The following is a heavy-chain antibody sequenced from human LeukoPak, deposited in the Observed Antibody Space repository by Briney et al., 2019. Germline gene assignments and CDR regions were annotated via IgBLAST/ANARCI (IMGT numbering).Heavy chain of an antibody. CDR1: GGSISSGDYY. CDR2: IYYSGST. V-gene: IGHV4-30-4*01. Sequence: PSETLSLTCTVSGGSISSGDYYWSWIRQPPGKGLEWIGYIYYSGSTHYNPSLKSRVTISVDTSKNQFSLKLSSVTAADTAVYYCAREGYGEQDFDYWGQGTLVTVSS. CDR3: AREGYGEQDFDY. D-gene: IGHD4-17*01. J-gene: IGHJ4*02.